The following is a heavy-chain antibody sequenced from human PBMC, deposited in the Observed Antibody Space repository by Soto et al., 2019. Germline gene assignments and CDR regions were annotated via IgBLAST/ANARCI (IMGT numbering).Heavy chain of an antibody. CDR3: ARDRGPSSGYYPYWCDP. CDR2: IIPIFGTA. D-gene: IGHD3-22*01. CDR1: GGTFSSYA. Sequence: QVQLVQSGAEVKKPGSSVKVSCKASGGTFSSYAITWVRQAPGQGRECMGGIIPIFGTANYAQKFQGRVNITADEFTSRAYTELSSLRSEDTAVYYCARDRGPSSGYYPYWCDPWGQGTLVTASS. J-gene: IGHJ5*02. V-gene: IGHV1-69*12.